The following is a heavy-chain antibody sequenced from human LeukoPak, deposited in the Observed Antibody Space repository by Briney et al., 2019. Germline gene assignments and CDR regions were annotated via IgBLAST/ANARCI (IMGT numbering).Heavy chain of an antibody. Sequence: GGSLRLSCAASGFTFSSYEMNWVRQAPGKGLEWVSYISSSGSTIYYADSVKGRFTISRDNDKNSLYLQMNSLRAEDTAVYYCARDAEQWLFAFDIWGQGTMVTVSS. CDR2: ISSSGSTI. CDR1: GFTFSSYE. V-gene: IGHV3-48*03. D-gene: IGHD6-19*01. CDR3: ARDAEQWLFAFDI. J-gene: IGHJ3*02.